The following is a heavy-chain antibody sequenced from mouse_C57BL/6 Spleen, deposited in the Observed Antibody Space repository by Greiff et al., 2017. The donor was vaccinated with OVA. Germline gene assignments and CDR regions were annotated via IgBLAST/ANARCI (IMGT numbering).Heavy chain of an antibody. D-gene: IGHD4-1*01. CDR2: IRLKSDNYAT. CDR3: TGGWDGYYFDY. CDR1: GFTFSNYW. V-gene: IGHV6-3*01. J-gene: IGHJ2*01. Sequence: EVQLVESGGGLVQPGGSMKLSCVASGFTFSNYWMNWVRQSPEKGLEWVAQIRLKSDNYATHYAESVKGRFTISRDDSKSSVYLQMNNLRAEDTGIYYCTGGWDGYYFDYWGQGTTLTVSS.